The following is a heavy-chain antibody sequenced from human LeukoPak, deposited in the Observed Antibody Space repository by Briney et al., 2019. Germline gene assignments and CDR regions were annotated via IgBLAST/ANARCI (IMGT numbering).Heavy chain of an antibody. J-gene: IGHJ6*03. Sequence: PSETLSLTCTVSGGSISSSSYYWGWIRQPPGKGLEWIGSIYYSGSTYYNPSLKSRVTISVDTSKNQFSLKLSSVTAADTAVYYCARQYYGSGSYYYYYHYYMDVWGKGTTVTISS. V-gene: IGHV4-39*01. D-gene: IGHD3-10*01. CDR1: GGSISSSSYY. CDR3: ARQYYGSGSYYYYYHYYMDV. CDR2: IYYSGST.